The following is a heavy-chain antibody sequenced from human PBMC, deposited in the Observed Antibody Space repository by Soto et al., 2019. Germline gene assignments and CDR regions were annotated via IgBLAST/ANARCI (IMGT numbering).Heavy chain of an antibody. CDR2: ISSGSSFI. Sequence: EVLLVGSGGCPVKPGGSLRLSCTASGFRFSSYGMNWVRQAPGKGLEWVSSISSGSSFIYYADSVKGRFTISRDNAKNSLYLQMNSLRADDTAIYYCTRVLLGGYYGSDFDFWGQGTQVTVSS. J-gene: IGHJ4*02. V-gene: IGHV3-21*01. CDR1: GFRFSSYG. CDR3: TRVLLGGYYGSDFDF. D-gene: IGHD1-26*01.